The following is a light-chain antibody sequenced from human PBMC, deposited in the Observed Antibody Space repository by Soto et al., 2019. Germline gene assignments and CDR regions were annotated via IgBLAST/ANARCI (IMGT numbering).Light chain of an antibody. Sequence: DIQMTQSPTTLSASVGDRVTITCRASQSINTWLAWYQQKSGKAPKLLIYDASSLESGVPPRFSGSGSGTEFNLTISSLQPDDFGTYYCQQYNSDVTFAHGTKVDI. CDR1: QSINTW. CDR2: DAS. V-gene: IGKV1-5*01. J-gene: IGKJ3*01. CDR3: QQYNSDVT.